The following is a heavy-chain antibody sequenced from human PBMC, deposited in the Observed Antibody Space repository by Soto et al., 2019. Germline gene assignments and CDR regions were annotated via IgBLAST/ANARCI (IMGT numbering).Heavy chain of an antibody. Sequence: GASVKVSCKASGGTCSSYAISWVRQAPGQGLEWMGGIIPIFGTANYAQKFQGRVTITADESTSTAYMELSSLRSEDTAVYYCAREGSVWELPQTPYNWFDPWGQGTLVTVSS. CDR1: GGTCSSYA. V-gene: IGHV1-69*13. CDR3: AREGSVWELPQTPYNWFDP. CDR2: IIPIFGTA. J-gene: IGHJ5*02. D-gene: IGHD1-26*01.